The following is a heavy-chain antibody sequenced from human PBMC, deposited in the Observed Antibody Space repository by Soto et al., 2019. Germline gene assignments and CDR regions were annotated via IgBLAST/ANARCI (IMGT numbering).Heavy chain of an antibody. V-gene: IGHV1-2*02. J-gene: IGHJ6*02. D-gene: IGHD2-15*01. Sequence: ASVKVSCKASGYTFTGYYMHWVRQAPGQGLEWMGWINPNSGGTNYAQKFQGRVTMTRDTSISTAYMELSKLRSDDTAVYYCARQILVGYYYYYGMDVWGQGTTVTVSS. CDR3: ARQILVGYYYYYGMDV. CDR2: INPNSGGT. CDR1: GYTFTGYY.